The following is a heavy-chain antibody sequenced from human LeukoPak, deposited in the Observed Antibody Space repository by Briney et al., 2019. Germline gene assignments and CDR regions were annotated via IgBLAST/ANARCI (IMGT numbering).Heavy chain of an antibody. D-gene: IGHD2-15*01. J-gene: IGHJ4*02. CDR1: GYTFTGYY. V-gene: IGHV1-2*02. Sequence: ASVKVSCKASGYTFTGYYMHWVRQAPGQGLEWMGWINPNSGGTNYAQEFQGRVTMTRDTSISTAYMELSRLRSDDTAVYYCARVPIVVVVAAFDYWGQGTLVTVSS. CDR2: INPNSGGT. CDR3: ARVPIVVVVAAFDY.